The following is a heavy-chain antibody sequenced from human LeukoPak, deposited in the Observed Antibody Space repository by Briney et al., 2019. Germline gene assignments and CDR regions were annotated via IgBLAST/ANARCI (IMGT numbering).Heavy chain of an antibody. CDR3: ARVGYSTAYYYYYYMDV. D-gene: IGHD5-18*01. V-gene: IGHV3-7*01. Sequence: QSGGSLRLSCSASRFTFYNYWMSWVRQAPGKGLEWVANIKQDGGDIYYLDSVKGRFTISRDNAKNSLSLHMNSLRAEDTAVYYCARVGYSTAYYYYYYMDVWGKGATFTASS. J-gene: IGHJ6*03. CDR1: RFTFYNYW. CDR2: IKQDGGDI.